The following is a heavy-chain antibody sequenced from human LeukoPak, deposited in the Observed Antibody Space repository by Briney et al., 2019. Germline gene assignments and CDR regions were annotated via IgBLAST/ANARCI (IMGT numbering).Heavy chain of an antibody. CDR1: GGSISSGSYY. J-gene: IGHJ4*02. CDR3: ARDLDWNYADY. D-gene: IGHD1-7*01. Sequence: SETLSLTCTVSGGSISSGSYYWSWIRQPAGKGLEWIGRIYTSGSTNYNRSLKSRVTISVDTSKNQFSLKLSSVTAADTAVYYCARDLDWNYADYWGQGTLVTVSS. V-gene: IGHV4-61*02. CDR2: IYTSGST.